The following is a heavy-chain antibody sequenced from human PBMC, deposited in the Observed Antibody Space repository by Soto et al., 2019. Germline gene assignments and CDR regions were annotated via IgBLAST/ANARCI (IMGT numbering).Heavy chain of an antibody. CDR3: AGEFAYYERSDSYFDY. D-gene: IGHD3-16*01. J-gene: IGHJ4*02. V-gene: IGHV6-1*01. CDR2: TYYRPKWYN. Sequence: PSRTLSLTCGISGYSVSGNSAAWNWIRQSPSRGLEWLGRTYYRPKWYNEYAVSVKSRITVTPDTSINQFSLHLNSVTPEDTAVYYCAGEFAYYERSDSYFDYWGQGALVTVSS. CDR1: GYSVSGNSAA.